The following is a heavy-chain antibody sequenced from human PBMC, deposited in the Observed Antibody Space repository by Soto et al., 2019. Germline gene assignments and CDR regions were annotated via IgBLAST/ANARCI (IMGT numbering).Heavy chain of an antibody. CDR1: GGSISSFY. Sequence: SETLSLTCTVSGGSISSFYWSWIRQPPGKGLEWIGYIYYSGSTNYNPSLESRVTISVDTSKNQFSLKLSSVTAADTAVYYCARVSGNYYYGMDVWGQGTTVTVSS. CDR2: IYYSGST. J-gene: IGHJ6*02. CDR3: ARVSGNYYYGMDV. V-gene: IGHV4-59*01.